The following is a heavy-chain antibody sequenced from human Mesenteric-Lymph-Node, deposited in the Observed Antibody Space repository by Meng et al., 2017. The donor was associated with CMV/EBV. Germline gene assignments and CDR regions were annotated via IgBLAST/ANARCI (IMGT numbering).Heavy chain of an antibody. J-gene: IGHJ4*01. V-gene: IGHV3-21*01. Sequence: GESLKLSCAASGITFSDYHLNWVRQAPGKGLEWVSSINSHSSYIYYADSLKGRFTISRDNAKNSLYLQMNNLGVEDTAVYYCAGGARPFYFDHWGQGILVTVSS. D-gene: IGHD3-10*01. CDR1: GITFSDYH. CDR2: INSHSSYI. CDR3: AGGARPFYFDH.